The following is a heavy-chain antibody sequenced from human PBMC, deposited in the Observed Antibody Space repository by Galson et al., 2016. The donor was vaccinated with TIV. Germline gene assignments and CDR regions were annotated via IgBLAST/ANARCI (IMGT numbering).Heavy chain of an antibody. CDR2: INHDGSQK. Sequence: SLRLSCAASGFTFTNYWMHWVRQAPGKGLEWVANINHDGSQKYYVDSVKGRVTISRDNAKNSLYLQMSGLRPEDTAFYYCARAVGALAALWGQGTLVTVSS. J-gene: IGHJ4*02. CDR1: GFTFTNYW. CDR3: ARAVGALAAL. V-gene: IGHV3-7*03. D-gene: IGHD6-13*01.